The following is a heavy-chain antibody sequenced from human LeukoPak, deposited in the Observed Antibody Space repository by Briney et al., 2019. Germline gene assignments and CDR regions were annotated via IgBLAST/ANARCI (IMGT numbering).Heavy chain of an antibody. CDR2: IYPRDGST. CDR1: GYSFTSNY. Sequence: ASVKVSCKASGYSFTSNYIHWVRQAPGQGLEWMGMIYPRDGSTSYAQKFQGRVIVTRDTSTSTVHMELGGLRSEDTAVYYCARDQEAFDYWGQGTLVTVSS. J-gene: IGHJ4*02. V-gene: IGHV1-46*01. CDR3: ARDQEAFDY.